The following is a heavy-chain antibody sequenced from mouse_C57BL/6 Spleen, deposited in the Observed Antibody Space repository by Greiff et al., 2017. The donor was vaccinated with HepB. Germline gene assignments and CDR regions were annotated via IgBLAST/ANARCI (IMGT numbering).Heavy chain of an antibody. Sequence: QVQLQQPGAELVKPGASVKLSCKASGYTFTSYWMHWVKQRPGQGLEWIGMIHPNSGSTNYNEKFKSKATLTVDKSSSTAYMQLSSLTSEDSAVYYCAREDYYGSSYEYYWGQGTTLTVSS. CDR2: IHPNSGST. J-gene: IGHJ2*01. CDR3: AREDYYGSSYEYY. D-gene: IGHD1-1*01. CDR1: GYTFTSYW. V-gene: IGHV1-64*01.